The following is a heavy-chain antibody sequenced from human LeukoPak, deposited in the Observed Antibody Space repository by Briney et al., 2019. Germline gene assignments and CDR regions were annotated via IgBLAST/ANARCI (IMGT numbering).Heavy chain of an antibody. CDR2: VYHSGST. CDR1: GGSVSSYY. J-gene: IGHJ2*01. Sequence: PSETLSLTRTVSGGSVSSYYWSWIRQPPGKGLEWIGYVYHSGSTNYNPALKSRVTISLDTSENQFSLKLSSVTAADTAVYYCAREANSPTARYWYFDLWGRGTLVTVSS. V-gene: IGHV4-59*02. CDR3: AREANSPTARYWYFDL. D-gene: IGHD4-23*01.